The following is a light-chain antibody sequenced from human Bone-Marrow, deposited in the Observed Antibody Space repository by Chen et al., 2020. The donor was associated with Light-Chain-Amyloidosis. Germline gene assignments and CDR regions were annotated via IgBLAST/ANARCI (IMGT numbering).Light chain of an antibody. Sequence: SYELTQPPSVSVSPRPTARITCSGDDLPTKYAFWYQQKPGQAPVLVIHRDTERPSGISERFSGSSSGTTATLTISGVQAEDEADYHCQSADSSGTYEVIVGGGTKLTVL. CDR2: RDT. CDR1: DLPTKY. CDR3: QSADSSGTYEVI. V-gene: IGLV3-25*03. J-gene: IGLJ2*01.